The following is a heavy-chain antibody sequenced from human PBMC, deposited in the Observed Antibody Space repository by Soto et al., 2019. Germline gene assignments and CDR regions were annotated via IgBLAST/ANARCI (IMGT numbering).Heavy chain of an antibody. CDR1: GYTFTSYC. Sequence: ASVKVSCKASGYTFTSYCISWVRQAPGQGLEWMGWISAYNGNTNYAQKLQGRVTMTTDTSTSTAYMELRSLRSDDTAVYYCARVPRYYYGSGRPNWFDPWGQGTLVTVSS. V-gene: IGHV1-18*04. D-gene: IGHD3-10*01. J-gene: IGHJ5*02. CDR3: ARVPRYYYGSGRPNWFDP. CDR2: ISAYNGNT.